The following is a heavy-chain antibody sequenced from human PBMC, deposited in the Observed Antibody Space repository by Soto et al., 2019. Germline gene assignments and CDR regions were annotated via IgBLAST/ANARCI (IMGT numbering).Heavy chain of an antibody. CDR2: ISYSGSD. CDR1: SGSMRNYF. J-gene: IGHJ3*01. V-gene: IGHV4-59*01. D-gene: IGHD1-26*01. Sequence: QVQLQESGPGLVKPSETLSLTCIVSSGSMRNYFLNWIRQPPGKGLEWIGQISYSGSDNYNPSLQSRVAISVDTSKMQFSLTLRSVTAADTAVYYCAKSVWALHAFDVWGHGTMVTVSS. CDR3: AKSVWALHAFDV.